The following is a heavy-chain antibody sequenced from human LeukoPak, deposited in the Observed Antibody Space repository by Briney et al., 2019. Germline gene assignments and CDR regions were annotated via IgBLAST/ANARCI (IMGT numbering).Heavy chain of an antibody. CDR1: GYTYTTDG. CDR3: ARDRGIAEADSFDP. Sequence: ASVEVSCKASGYTYTTDGISWVRQAPGQGLEWRGWIDAYSGKTNYAQKFQGRATMTSDTSTSTAYMELRSLRSDDTAVYYCARDRGIAEADSFDPWGQGTLVTVSS. CDR2: IDAYSGKT. J-gene: IGHJ5*02. V-gene: IGHV1-18*01. D-gene: IGHD6-13*01.